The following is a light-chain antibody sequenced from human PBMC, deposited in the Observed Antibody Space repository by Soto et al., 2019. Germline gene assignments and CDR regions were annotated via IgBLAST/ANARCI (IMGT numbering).Light chain of an antibody. Sequence: EIVRTQSPATLSASPGERATLSCRASQSVRSNLAWYQQKPGQAPRLLIYGASTRATGIPARFSGSGSGTEFTLTISSLQSGDFAVYYCQQYNNWLLYTFGQGTKLEIK. J-gene: IGKJ2*01. V-gene: IGKV3-15*01. CDR2: GAS. CDR3: QQYNNWLLYT. CDR1: QSVRSN.